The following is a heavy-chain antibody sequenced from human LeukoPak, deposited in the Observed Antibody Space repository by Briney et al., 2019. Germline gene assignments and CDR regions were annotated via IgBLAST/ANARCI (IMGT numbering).Heavy chain of an antibody. J-gene: IGHJ6*02. CDR3: AKVDTRRWDSSGSYYYFAMDD. V-gene: IGHV3-23*01. D-gene: IGHD3-22*01. CDR2: ISGFDGST. CDR1: GFIFSNYA. Sequence: RAGGSLRLSCTASGFIFSNYAMSWVRQAPGQWLEWVSLISGFDGSTYYADSVKGRFIISRDNSKNSVYLAMDSLRAEDTAVYYCAKVDTRRWDSSGSYYYFAMDDWGQGTTVTVSS.